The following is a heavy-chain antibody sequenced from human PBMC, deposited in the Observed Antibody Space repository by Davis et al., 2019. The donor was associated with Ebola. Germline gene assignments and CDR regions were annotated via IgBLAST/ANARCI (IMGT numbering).Heavy chain of an antibody. J-gene: IGHJ4*02. CDR2: ISSSGSTI. Sequence: GGSLRLSCAASGFTFSSYEMNWVRQAPGKGLEWVSYISSSGSTIYYADSVKGRFTISRDNAKNSLYLQMNSLRAEDTAVYYCARAGFWSDDGGDYWGQGTLVTVSS. CDR3: ARAGFWSDDGGDY. D-gene: IGHD3-3*01. CDR1: GFTFSSYE. V-gene: IGHV3-48*03.